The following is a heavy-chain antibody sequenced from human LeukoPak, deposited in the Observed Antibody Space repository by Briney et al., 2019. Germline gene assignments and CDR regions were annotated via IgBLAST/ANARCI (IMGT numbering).Heavy chain of an antibody. CDR1: AGTFSSYA. V-gene: IGHV1-69*13. D-gene: IGHD6-19*01. Sequence: SSVKFSCKASAGTFSSYAISWVRQAPGQGLEWMGGIIPIFGTANYAQKFQGRVTITADESTSTAYMELSRLRSDDTAVYYCARYFIGIEVDAWGQGTLVTVSS. CDR2: IIPIFGTA. CDR3: ARYFIGIEVDA. J-gene: IGHJ4*02.